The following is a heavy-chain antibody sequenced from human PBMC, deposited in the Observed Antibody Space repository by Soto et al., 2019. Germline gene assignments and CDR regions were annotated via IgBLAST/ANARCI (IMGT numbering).Heavy chain of an antibody. CDR2: ISGSGGST. V-gene: IGHV3-23*01. J-gene: IGHJ6*02. CDR1: GFTFSSYA. CDR3: AKSGFSGSPRNYYYYYGMDV. D-gene: IGHD3-10*01. Sequence: GGSLRLSCAASGFTFSSYAMSWVRQAPGKGLEWVSAISGSGGSTYYADSVKGRFTISRDNSKNTLYLQMNSLRAEDTAVYYCAKSGFSGSPRNYYYYYGMDVWGQGTTVTVSS.